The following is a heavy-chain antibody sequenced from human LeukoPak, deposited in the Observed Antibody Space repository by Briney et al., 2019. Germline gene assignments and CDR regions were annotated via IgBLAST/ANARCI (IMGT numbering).Heavy chain of an antibody. CDR3: AKGRGDCTGISCPTPFDY. CDR2: IRSTGGSA. J-gene: IGHJ4*02. V-gene: IGHV3-23*01. CDR1: VFTFSTYG. Sequence: GGSLRLSCAASVFTFSTYGMSWVRQAPGKGLEWVSSIRSTGGSAYYADSLKGRFTISRDNSKNTLYLQMNTLRAEDTAVYYCAKGRGDCTGISCPTPFDYWGQGTLVTVSS. D-gene: IGHD2-2*01.